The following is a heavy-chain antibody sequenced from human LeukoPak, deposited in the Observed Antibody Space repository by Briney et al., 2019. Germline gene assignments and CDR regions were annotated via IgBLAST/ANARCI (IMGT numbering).Heavy chain of an antibody. J-gene: IGHJ4*02. CDR1: GFTVSSNY. D-gene: IGHD1-26*01. Sequence: GGSLRLSCAASGFTVSSNYMSWVRQAPGKGLEWVSVIYSGGSTYYADSVKGRFTISRDNSKNTLYLQMNSLRAEDTAAYYCARGREQSYFGYWGQGTLVTVSS. V-gene: IGHV3-66*01. CDR3: ARGREQSYFGY. CDR2: IYSGGST.